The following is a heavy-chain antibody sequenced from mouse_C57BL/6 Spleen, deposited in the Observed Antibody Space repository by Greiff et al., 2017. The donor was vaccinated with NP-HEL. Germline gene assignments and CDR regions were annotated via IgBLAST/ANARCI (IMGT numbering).Heavy chain of an antibody. CDR3: ARSSTVVPDY. J-gene: IGHJ2*01. CDR2: IYPGDGDT. V-gene: IGHV1-82*01. D-gene: IGHD1-1*01. CDR1: GYAFSSSW. Sequence: VQLQQSGPELVKPGASVKISCKASGYAFSSSWMNWVKQRPGKGLEWIGRIYPGDGDTNYNGKFKGKATLTADKSSSTAYMQLSSLTSEDSAVYFCARSSTVVPDYWGQGTTLTVSS.